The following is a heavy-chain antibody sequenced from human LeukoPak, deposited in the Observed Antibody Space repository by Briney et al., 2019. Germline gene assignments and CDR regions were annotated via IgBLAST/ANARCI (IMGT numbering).Heavy chain of an antibody. CDR3: ARVPITMIVVVSGTGLAFDI. CDR2: INTYNGDT. V-gene: IGHV1-18*01. J-gene: IGHJ3*02. CDR1: GYTFTNYA. Sequence: ASVKVSCKASGYTFTNYAISWVRQAPGQGLEWMAWINTYNGDTNYAHNLQGRLTMTTDTSTSTAYMELRSLRSDDTAVYYCARVPITMIVVVSGTGLAFDIWGQGTMVTVSS. D-gene: IGHD3-22*01.